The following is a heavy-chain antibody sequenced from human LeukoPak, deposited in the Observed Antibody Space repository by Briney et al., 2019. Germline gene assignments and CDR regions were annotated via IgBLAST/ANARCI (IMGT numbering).Heavy chain of an antibody. CDR3: ARQEIGLRSFDP. CDR2: IYYTGTT. Sequence: SETLSLTCTVSGDSLTGYYWGWIRQPPGKGLEWIGNIYYTGTTHYNPSLKSRVTISVDTSKNQFSLNLSSVTAADTAVYYCARQEIGLRSFDPWGQGTLVTVSS. J-gene: IGHJ5*02. CDR1: GDSLTGYY. V-gene: IGHV4-39*01. D-gene: IGHD3/OR15-3a*01.